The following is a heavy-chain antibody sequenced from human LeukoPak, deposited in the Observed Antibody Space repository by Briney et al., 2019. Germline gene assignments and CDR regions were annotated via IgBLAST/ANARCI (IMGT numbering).Heavy chain of an antibody. CDR3: ARRDRAIDEDDRYFDY. V-gene: IGHV4-39*01. D-gene: IGHD3-3*01. J-gene: IGHJ4*02. CDR1: GGSLSSSSYY. CDR2: IYYRGST. Sequence: AGTLSLTCTVSGGSLSSSSYYGGWVRQPPGLGLVWLGSIYYRGSTYYNPSLKSRVTISVDTSKNQFSLKLSSVTAADTAVYYCARRDRAIDEDDRYFDYWGQGTLVTVSS.